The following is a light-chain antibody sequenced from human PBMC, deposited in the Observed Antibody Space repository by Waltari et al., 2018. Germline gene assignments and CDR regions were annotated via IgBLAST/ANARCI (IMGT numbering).Light chain of an antibody. CDR3: QQYYTTPT. Sequence: DIVMTQSPDSLAASLGERATITCKSSQTGLYSYNNKNYLAWYQQKAGQSPKLLLYWASTRESGVPDRFSGSGSGTDFTLTINSLQAEDVAVYYCQQYYTTPTFGQGTKVEIK. CDR2: WAS. V-gene: IGKV4-1*01. CDR1: QTGLYSYNNKNY. J-gene: IGKJ1*01.